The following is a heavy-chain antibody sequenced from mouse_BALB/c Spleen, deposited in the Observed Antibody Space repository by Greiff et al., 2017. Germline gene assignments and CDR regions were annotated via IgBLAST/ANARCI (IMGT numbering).Heavy chain of an antibody. D-gene: IGHD2-10*02. CDR3: ARRRPGYGNPYAMDY. J-gene: IGHJ4*01. CDR2: ILPGSGST. Sequence: VQLQESGAELMKPGASVKISCKATGYTFSSYWIEWVKQRPGHGLEWIGEILPGSGSTNYNEKFKGKATFTADTSSNTAYMQLSSLTSEDSAVYYCARRRPGYGNPYAMDYWGQGTSVTVSS. V-gene: IGHV1-9*01. CDR1: GYTFSSYW.